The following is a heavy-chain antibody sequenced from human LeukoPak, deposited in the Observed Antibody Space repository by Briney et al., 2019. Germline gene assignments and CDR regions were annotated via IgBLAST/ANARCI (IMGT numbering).Heavy chain of an antibody. CDR2: ISYDGSNK. CDR1: GFTFSYYT. J-gene: IGHJ4*02. CDR3: ARVLNYYDSSGYYFSY. V-gene: IGHV3-30-3*01. D-gene: IGHD3-22*01. Sequence: GGSLRLSCAASGFTFSYYTMHWVCQAPGKGLEWVAVISYDGSNKYYADSVKGRFTISRDNSKNTLYLQMNSLRAEDTAVYYCARVLNYYDSSGYYFSYWSQGTLVTVSS.